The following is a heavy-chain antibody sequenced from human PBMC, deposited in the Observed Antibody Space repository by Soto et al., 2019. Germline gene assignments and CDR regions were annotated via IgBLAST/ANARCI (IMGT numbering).Heavy chain of an antibody. D-gene: IGHD2-2*01. V-gene: IGHV3-49*03. CDR2: IRSKAYRGTT. J-gene: IGHJ1*01. CDR3: TSPLVPATTGTYFHH. Sequence: EVQLVESGGGLVQPGRSLRLSCTASGFTFGDYTMSWFRQAPGKGLEWVGFIRSKAYRGTTEYAASVKGRFTISRDDSKSIAYLQMNSLKTEDTAVYYCTSPLVPATTGTYFHHWGQGTLVPVSS. CDR1: GFTFGDYT.